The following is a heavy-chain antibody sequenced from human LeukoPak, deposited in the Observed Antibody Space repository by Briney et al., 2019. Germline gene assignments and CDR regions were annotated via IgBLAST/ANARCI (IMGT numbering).Heavy chain of an antibody. D-gene: IGHD2-8*01. V-gene: IGHV4-34*01. CDR3: AIMAGRFDD. J-gene: IGHJ4*02. CDR1: GGSFSGYY. Sequence: SETLSLTCAVYGGSFSGYYWSWIRQPPGKGLEWIGEINHSVSTNYNPSLKSRVTISVDTSKNQFSLKLSSVTAADTAVYYCAIMAGRFDDWGQGTLVTVYS. CDR2: INHSVST.